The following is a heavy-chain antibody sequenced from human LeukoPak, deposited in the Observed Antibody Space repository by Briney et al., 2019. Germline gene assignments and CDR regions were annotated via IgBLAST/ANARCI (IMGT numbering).Heavy chain of an antibody. J-gene: IGHJ4*02. V-gene: IGHV3-23*01. CDR3: AKDRGDPQYYFDY. D-gene: IGHD3-10*01. Sequence: GGSLRLSCAASGFTFSDYAMSWVRQPPGKGLGWVSGISGSGGSTYYADSVKGRFTISRDNSKNTLYLQMNSLRAEDTAVYYCAKDRGDPQYYFDYWGQGTLVTVSS. CDR1: GFTFSDYA. CDR2: ISGSGGST.